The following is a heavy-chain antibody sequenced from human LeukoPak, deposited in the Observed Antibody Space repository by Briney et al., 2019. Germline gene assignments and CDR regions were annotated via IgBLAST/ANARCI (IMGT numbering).Heavy chain of an antibody. J-gene: IGHJ4*02. CDR3: ANGPLYYDILTGAFDFDY. D-gene: IGHD3-9*01. CDR2: ISWDGGST. Sequence: PGGSLRLSCAASGFTFDDYAMHWVRQAPGKGLEWVSLISWDGGSTYYADSVKGRFTIFRDNSKNSLYLQMNSLRAEDTALYYCANGPLYYDILTGAFDFDYWGQGTLVTVSS. CDR1: GFTFDDYA. V-gene: IGHV3-43D*03.